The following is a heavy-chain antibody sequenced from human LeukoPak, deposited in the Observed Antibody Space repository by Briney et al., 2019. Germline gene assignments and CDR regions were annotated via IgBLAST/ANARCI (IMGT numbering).Heavy chain of an antibody. J-gene: IGHJ4*02. CDR2: IYYSGST. CDR3: VRAGGFFSPFGY. V-gene: IGHV4-4*02. Sequence: SETLSLTCAVSGGSISSSNWWSWVRQHPGKGLEWIGYIYYSGSTYYNPSLKSRVTISVDTSKNQFSLKLSSVTAADTAVYYCVRAGGFFSPFGYWGQGTLVTVSS. D-gene: IGHD3-3*01. CDR1: GGSISSSNW.